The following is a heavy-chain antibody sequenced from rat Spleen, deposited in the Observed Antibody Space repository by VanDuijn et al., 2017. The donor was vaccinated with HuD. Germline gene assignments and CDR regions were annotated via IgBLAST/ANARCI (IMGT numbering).Heavy chain of an antibody. V-gene: IGHV5S13*01. J-gene: IGHJ3*01. CDR2: ISSGGGNT. D-gene: IGHD1-11*01. Sequence: EVQLVESDGGLVQPGKSLKLSCAASGFTFSDYYMTWVRQAPKKGLEWVASISSGGGNTYYRDSVKGRFTISRDNAKNTQYLQMDSLRSEDTATYYCARPTEGIAWFAYWGQGTLVTVSS. CDR3: ARPTEGIAWFAY. CDR1: GFTFSDYY.